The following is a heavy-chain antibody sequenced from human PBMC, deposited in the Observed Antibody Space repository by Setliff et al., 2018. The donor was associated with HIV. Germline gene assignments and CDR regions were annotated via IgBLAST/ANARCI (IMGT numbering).Heavy chain of an antibody. CDR2: ISGNNANT. D-gene: IGHD3-3*01. CDR3: AREVSITVFGVVGYFDY. Sequence: ASVKVSCKTSGYSFDNYGLVWVRQAPGQGLEWMGWISGNNANTNYAQKFQDRLTMTTDTSTTTAYMELRRLKSDDTGVYFCAREVSITVFGVVGYFDYWGQGTLVTVSS. V-gene: IGHV1-18*01. CDR1: GYSFDNYG. J-gene: IGHJ4*02.